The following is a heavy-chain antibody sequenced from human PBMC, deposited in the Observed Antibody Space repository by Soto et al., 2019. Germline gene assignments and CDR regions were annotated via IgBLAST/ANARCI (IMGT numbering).Heavy chain of an antibody. CDR1: GLSFSGYY. V-gene: IGHV4-34*01. J-gene: IGHJ4*02. CDR3: ARGSVDYDPYFDS. Sequence: SDTLSLICGFYGLSFSGYYWSWIRHPPGKGLEWIGEINHSGSTNYNPSLKSRVAISVDTSKNQFSLNLTFVTAADSAVYYCARGSVDYDPYFDSWGQGTLVTVS. D-gene: IGHD4-17*01. CDR2: INHSGST.